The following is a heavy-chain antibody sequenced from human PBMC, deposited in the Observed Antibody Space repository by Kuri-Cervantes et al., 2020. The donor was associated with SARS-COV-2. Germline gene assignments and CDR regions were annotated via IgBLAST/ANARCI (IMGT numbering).Heavy chain of an antibody. CDR2: IYYIGST. J-gene: IGHJ4*02. D-gene: IGHD5-18*01. V-gene: IGHV4-38-2*02. CDR1: GYSISSGYY. CDR3: ARGLGYSYGRRSPQGDF. Sequence: GSLRLSCTVSGYSISSGYYWGWIRQPPGKGLEWIGSIYYIGSTFYHPSLKSRVTISSDTSRNQFSLRLTSVTAADTAVYFCARGLGYSYGRRSPQGDFRGQGILVTVSS.